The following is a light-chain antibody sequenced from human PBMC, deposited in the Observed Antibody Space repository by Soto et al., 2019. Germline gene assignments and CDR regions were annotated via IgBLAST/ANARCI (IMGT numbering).Light chain of an antibody. V-gene: IGKV3D-20*01. CDR3: QQYGSSPLT. CDR2: DAS. Sequence: EIVLTQSPGTLSLSQGERATLSCRASQSVSSSYLAWYQQKPGLAPRLLIYDASSRATGIPDRFSGSGSGTDFTLTISRLEPEDFAVYYCQQYGSSPLTFGGGTKVDIK. J-gene: IGKJ4*01. CDR1: QSVSSSY.